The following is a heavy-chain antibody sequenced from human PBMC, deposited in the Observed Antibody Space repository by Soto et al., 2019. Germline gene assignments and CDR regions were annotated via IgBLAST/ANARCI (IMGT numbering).Heavy chain of an antibody. V-gene: IGHV4-31*03. J-gene: IGHJ6*02. CDR1: GGSISSGGYY. Sequence: QVQLQESGPGLVKPSQTLSLTCTVSGGSISSGGYYWSWIRQHPGKGLEWIGYIYYSGSTYYNPSLKSRVTISVDTSKNQFSLKLSSVTAADTAVYYCARDTRYYYDSSGYYYPGDYYYYGMDVWGQGTTVTVSS. D-gene: IGHD3-22*01. CDR3: ARDTRYYYDSSGYYYPGDYYYYGMDV. CDR2: IYYSGST.